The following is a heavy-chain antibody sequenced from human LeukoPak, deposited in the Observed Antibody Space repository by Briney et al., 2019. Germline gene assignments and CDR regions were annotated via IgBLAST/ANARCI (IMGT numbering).Heavy chain of an antibody. D-gene: IGHD3-22*01. CDR1: GYTFTGYY. V-gene: IGHV1-2*02. CDR2: INPNSGGT. J-gene: IGHJ5*02. CDR3: ASKSGMYYDSSGYPFDP. Sequence: ASVKVSFKASGYTFTGYYMHWVRQAPGQGLEWMGWINPNSGGTNYAQKFQGRVTMTRDTSISTAYMELSRLRSDDTAVYYCASKSGMYYDSSGYPFDPWGQGAMVTVSS.